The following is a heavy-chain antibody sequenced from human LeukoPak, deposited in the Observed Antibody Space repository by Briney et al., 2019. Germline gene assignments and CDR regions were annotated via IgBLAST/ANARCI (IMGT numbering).Heavy chain of an antibody. CDR1: GYSFTSYW. Sequence: GESLKISCKGSGYSFTSYWIGWVRQMPGKGLEWMGIIYPGDSDTRYGPSFQGQVTISVDKSISTAYLQWSSLKASDTAMYYCARLRYSSSDYYYGMDVWGQGTTVTVSS. D-gene: IGHD6-6*01. CDR2: IYPGDSDT. V-gene: IGHV5-51*01. CDR3: ARLRYSSSDYYYGMDV. J-gene: IGHJ6*02.